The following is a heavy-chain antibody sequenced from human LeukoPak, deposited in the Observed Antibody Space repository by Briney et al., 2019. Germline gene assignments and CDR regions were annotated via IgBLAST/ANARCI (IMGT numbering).Heavy chain of an antibody. D-gene: IGHD3-22*01. CDR2: INGDGTTT. CDR3: ATGNYYDSRGYYTFGH. J-gene: IGHJ4*02. CDR1: GFTFNKYW. Sequence: GGSLRLSCAASGFTFNKYWMHWVRHVPGKGLVWVSRINGDGTTTIYADSVKGGFTMSRDNAKNTLYLQMSGLRVEDTAVYYCATGNYYDSRGYYTFGHWGQGTLVTVSS. V-gene: IGHV3-74*01.